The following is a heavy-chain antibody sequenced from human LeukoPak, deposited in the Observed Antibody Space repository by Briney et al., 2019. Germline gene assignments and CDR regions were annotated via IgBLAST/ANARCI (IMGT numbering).Heavy chain of an antibody. CDR1: GFTFSSYS. CDR2: ISSSSSYI. D-gene: IGHD6-19*01. V-gene: IGHV3-21*01. CDR3: ARVWYSSGWSAFDY. J-gene: IGHJ4*02. Sequence: GGSLRLSCAASGFTFSSYSMNWVRQAPGKGLEWVSSISSSSSYIYYADSVKGRFTISRDSAKNSLYLQMNSLRAEDTAVYYCARVWYSSGWSAFDYWGQGTLVTVSS.